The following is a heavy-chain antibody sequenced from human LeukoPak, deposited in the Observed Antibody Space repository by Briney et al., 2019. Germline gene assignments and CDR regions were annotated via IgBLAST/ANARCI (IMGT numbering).Heavy chain of an antibody. Sequence: GGSLRLSCAASGFTVSSNYMSWVRQAPEKGLEWVSVIYSGGSTYYADSVKGRFTISRHNSKNTLYLQMNSLRAEDTAVYYCARVDVVPYYYGMDVWGQGTTVTVSS. J-gene: IGHJ6*02. CDR2: IYSGGST. CDR3: ARVDVVPYYYGMDV. V-gene: IGHV3-53*04. CDR1: GFTVSSNY. D-gene: IGHD2-15*01.